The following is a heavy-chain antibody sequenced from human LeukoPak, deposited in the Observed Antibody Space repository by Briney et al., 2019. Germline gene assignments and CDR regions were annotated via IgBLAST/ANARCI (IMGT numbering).Heavy chain of an antibody. J-gene: IGHJ4*02. Sequence: SETLSLTCTVSGGSISSYYWSWLRQPPGKGLEWIGYIYYGGSTNYNPSLKSRVTISVDTSKNQFSLKLSSVTAADTAVYYCARHFLWFGELMAFDYWGQGTLVTVSS. CDR1: GGSISSYY. CDR3: ARHFLWFGELMAFDY. D-gene: IGHD3-10*01. CDR2: IYYGGST. V-gene: IGHV4-59*08.